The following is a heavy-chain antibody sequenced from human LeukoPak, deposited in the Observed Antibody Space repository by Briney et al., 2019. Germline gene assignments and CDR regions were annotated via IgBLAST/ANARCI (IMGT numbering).Heavy chain of an antibody. Sequence: GGSLRLSCAASGFTVDSNYLSWVRQAPGKGLEWVSTIYTGGNTYYADSLKGRFTISRDNAKNSLYLQMNSLRAEDTAVYYCARTAYYYDSSGYDDAFDIWGQGTMVTVSS. D-gene: IGHD3-22*01. CDR3: ARTAYYYDSSGYDDAFDI. J-gene: IGHJ3*02. CDR2: IYTGGNT. V-gene: IGHV3-53*01. CDR1: GFTVDSNY.